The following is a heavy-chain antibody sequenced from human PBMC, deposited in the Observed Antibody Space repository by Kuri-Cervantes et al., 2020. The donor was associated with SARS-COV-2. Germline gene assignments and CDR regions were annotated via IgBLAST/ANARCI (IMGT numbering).Heavy chain of an antibody. CDR2: ISSSSSYI. V-gene: IGHV3-21*01. CDR3: ARDFSSSGGFDY. CDR1: GFTFSDYY. D-gene: IGHD6-6*01. Sequence: GESLKISCAASGFTFSDYYMSWVRQAPGKGLEWVSSISSSSSYIYYADSVKGRFTISRDNAKNSLHLQMNSLRAEDTAVYYCARDFSSSGGFDYWGQGTLVTVSS. J-gene: IGHJ4*02.